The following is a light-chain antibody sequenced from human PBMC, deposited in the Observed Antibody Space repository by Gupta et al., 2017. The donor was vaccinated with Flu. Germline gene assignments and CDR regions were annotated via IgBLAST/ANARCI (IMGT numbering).Light chain of an antibody. CDR3: QHENSSPFT. CDR1: QSISDW. J-gene: IGKJ2*01. V-gene: IGKV1-5*03. CDR2: RAS. Sequence: PSTLSSSVGDRVTITCRASQSISDWLAWYQQKPGKAPKLLIYRASRVESGVPSRFSGSGSGTEFTLTISSRQPDDFATYYCQHENSSPFTFGQGTKLEIK.